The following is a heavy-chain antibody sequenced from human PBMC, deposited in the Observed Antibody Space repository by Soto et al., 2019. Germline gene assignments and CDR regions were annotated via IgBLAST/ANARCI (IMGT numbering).Heavy chain of an antibody. D-gene: IGHD1-26*01. CDR3: ARVSGSYYYGMDV. CDR1: GVSISSPTW. CDR2: IYHSGST. Sequence: SETLSLTCAVSGVSISSPTWWSWVRQPPGKGLEWIGEIYHSGSTNYNPSLKSRVTISVDKSKNQFSLKLSSVTAADTAVYYCARVSGSYYYGMDVWGQGTTVTVSS. J-gene: IGHJ6*02. V-gene: IGHV4-4*02.